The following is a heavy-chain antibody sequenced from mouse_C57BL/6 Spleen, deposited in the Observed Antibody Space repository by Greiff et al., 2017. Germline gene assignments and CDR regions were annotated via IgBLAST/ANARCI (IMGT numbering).Heavy chain of an antibody. V-gene: IGHV1-50*01. CDR1: GYTFTSYW. Sequence: QVQLQQPGAELVKPGASVKLSCKASGYTFTSYWMQWVKQRPGQGLEWIGEIDPSDSYTNYNQKFKGKATLTVDTSSSPAYMQHSSLASEDSAVDYCARPYGYDRGYWYFDVWGTGTTVTVSS. J-gene: IGHJ1*03. D-gene: IGHD2-2*01. CDR2: IDPSDSYT. CDR3: ARPYGYDRGYWYFDV.